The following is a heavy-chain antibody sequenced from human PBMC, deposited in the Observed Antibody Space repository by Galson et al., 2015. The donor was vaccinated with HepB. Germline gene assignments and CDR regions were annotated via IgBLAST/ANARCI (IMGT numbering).Heavy chain of an antibody. CDR3: ARDYVPLRYFDWLLETYYYYYGMDV. J-gene: IGHJ6*02. V-gene: IGHV3-13*05. D-gene: IGHD3-9*01. CDR2: IGTAGDP. CDR1: GFTFSSYD. Sequence: SLRLSCAASGFTFSSYDMHWVRQATGKGLEWVSAIGTAGDPYYPGSVKGRFTISRENAKNSLYLQMNSLRAEDTAVYYCARDYVPLRYFDWLLETYYYYYGMDVWGQGTTVTVSS.